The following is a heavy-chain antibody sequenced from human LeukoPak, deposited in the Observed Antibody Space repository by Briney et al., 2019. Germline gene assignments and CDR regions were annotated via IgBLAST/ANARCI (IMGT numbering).Heavy chain of an antibody. J-gene: IGHJ4*02. CDR3: ARTDVGRYSSGWYLWYLWY. Sequence: PGGSLRLSCAASGFTFSKYAMSWVRQAPEKGLEWVSTISATGGSTYYADSVKGRFTISRDNSKNTLYLQMNSLRAEDTAVYYCARTDVGRYSSGWYLWYLWYWGQGTLVTVSS. CDR1: GFTFSKYA. D-gene: IGHD6-19*01. V-gene: IGHV3-23*01. CDR2: ISATGGST.